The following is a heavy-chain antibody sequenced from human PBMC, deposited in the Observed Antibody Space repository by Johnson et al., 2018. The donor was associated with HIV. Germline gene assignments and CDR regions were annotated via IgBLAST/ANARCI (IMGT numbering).Heavy chain of an antibody. J-gene: IGHJ3*02. CDR3: AKVAYSSSYLDAFDI. Sequence: VQLVESGGGLVQPGGSLRLSCVVSGFTFSNYWMHWVRQAPGKGLVWVSRIKSDGSSINYADSVKGRFTISRDNSKNTLYLQMNSLRAEDTAVYYCAKVAYSSSYLDAFDIWGQGTMVTVSS. CDR1: GFTFSNYW. D-gene: IGHD6-6*01. V-gene: IGHV3-74*02. CDR2: IKSDGSSI.